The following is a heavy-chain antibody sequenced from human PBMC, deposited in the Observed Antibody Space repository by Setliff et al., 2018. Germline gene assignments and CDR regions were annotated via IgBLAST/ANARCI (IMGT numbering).Heavy chain of an antibody. Sequence: GSLRLSCTASGLSYINDWVSWVRQAPGKGLEWLASINPHASEKYYVDSVKGRFTISRDNAKNSLSLQMNSLRTEDTAVYYCFGAGTCSYWGQGTLVTAPQ. CDR3: FGAGTCSY. V-gene: IGHV3-7*01. CDR2: INPHASEK. D-gene: IGHD3-10*01. J-gene: IGHJ4*02. CDR1: GLSYINDW.